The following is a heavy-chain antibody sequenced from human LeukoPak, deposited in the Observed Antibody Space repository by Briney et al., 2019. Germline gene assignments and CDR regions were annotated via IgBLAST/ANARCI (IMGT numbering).Heavy chain of an antibody. D-gene: IGHD2-15*01. J-gene: IGHJ4*02. CDR3: VVEGAPYLPIDY. V-gene: IGHV4-4*02. Sequence: SGTLSLTYGVSGGSITSHNYWNWVRQPPGKGLEWIGEVNLQGSTNYNPSLMGRVAISVEMSENQISLQLTSVPAADTAVYYFVVEGAPYLPIDYAGQGTLVTVSS. CDR1: GGSITSHNY. CDR2: VNLQGST.